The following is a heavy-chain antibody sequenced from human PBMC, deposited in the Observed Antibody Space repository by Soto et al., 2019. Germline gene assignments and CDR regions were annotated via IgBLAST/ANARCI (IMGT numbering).Heavy chain of an antibody. J-gene: IGHJ4*02. CDR2: ISYDGSNK. CDR1: GFTFSSYG. D-gene: IGHD6-13*01. Sequence: GGSLRLSCAASGFTFSSYGMHWVGQSPGKGLEWVAVISYDGSNKYYADSVKGRFTISRDNSKNTLYLQMNSLRAEDTAVYYCAKAKPSIAAAFDYWGQGTLVTVSS. V-gene: IGHV3-30*18. CDR3: AKAKPSIAAAFDY.